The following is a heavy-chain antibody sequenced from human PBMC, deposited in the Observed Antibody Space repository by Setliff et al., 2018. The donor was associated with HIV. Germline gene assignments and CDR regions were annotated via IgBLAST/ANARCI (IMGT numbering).Heavy chain of an antibody. Sequence: GGSLRLSCAAFGFTFSSYTMNWVRQAPGQGLEWVSSISSSSSYISYADSVKGRFTISRDDAKNSLYLQMNSLRAEDTAVYYCAAGIAGAGDYWGRGTLVTVSS. CDR1: GFTFSSYT. V-gene: IGHV3-21*01. CDR3: AAGIAGAGDY. D-gene: IGHD6-13*01. CDR2: ISSSSSYI. J-gene: IGHJ4*02.